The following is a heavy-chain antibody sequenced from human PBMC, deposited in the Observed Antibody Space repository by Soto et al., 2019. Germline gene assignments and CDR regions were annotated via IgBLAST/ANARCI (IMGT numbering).Heavy chain of an antibody. CDR2: INHSGVT. D-gene: IGHD6-19*01. CDR1: GGSFSGYY. V-gene: IGHV4-34*01. CDR3: ARFSGSYYYAMDV. J-gene: IGHJ6*02. Sequence: QVQLQQWGAGLLKPSGTLSLTCAVHGGSFSGYYWSWIRQPPGKGLEWIGEINHSGVTNYKPSLKRRVTISVDTSKNQFSLQLKSVTAADTALYYCARFSGSYYYAMDVWGQGSTVTVSS.